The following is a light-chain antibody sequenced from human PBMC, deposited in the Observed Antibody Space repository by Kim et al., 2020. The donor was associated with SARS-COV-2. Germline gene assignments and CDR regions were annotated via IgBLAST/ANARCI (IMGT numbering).Light chain of an antibody. CDR1: SGSIDDNY. Sequence: TVTISCTRSSGSIDDNYVQWYQQRPGGAPTTVIYEDDQRPSGVPDRFSGSIDSSSNSASLTISGLKTEDEADYYCQSYNSSNVVFGGGTQLTVL. CDR2: EDD. CDR3: QSYNSSNVV. J-gene: IGLJ2*01. V-gene: IGLV6-57*03.